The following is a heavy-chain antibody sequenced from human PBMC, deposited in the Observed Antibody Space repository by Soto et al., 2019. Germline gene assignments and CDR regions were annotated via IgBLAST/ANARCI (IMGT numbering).Heavy chain of an antibody. J-gene: IGHJ6*02. CDR3: AKDRGGGSGYEKLVGRYYYYGMDV. Sequence: PGGSLRLSCAASGFTFSSYAMSWVRQAPGKGLEWVSAISGSGGSTYYADSVKGRFTISRDNSKNTLYLQMNSLRAEDTAVYYCAKDRGGGSGYEKLVGRYYYYGMDVWGQGTTVSVSS. D-gene: IGHD5-12*01. V-gene: IGHV3-23*01. CDR1: GFTFSSYA. CDR2: ISGSGGST.